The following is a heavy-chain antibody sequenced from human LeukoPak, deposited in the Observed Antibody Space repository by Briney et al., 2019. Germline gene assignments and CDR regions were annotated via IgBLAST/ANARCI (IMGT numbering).Heavy chain of an antibody. CDR1: GLTFSSYA. J-gene: IGHJ4*02. CDR2: ITDSGRKT. CDR3: AKITMATTPNF. D-gene: IGHD3-10*01. V-gene: IGHV3-23*01. Sequence: GGPLRLSCAASGLTFSSYAMNWVRQASGKGLEWVSGITDSGRKTYYADSVKGRFSISRDNSRNTLYLQMSDLRAEDTAVYYCAKITMATTPNFWGQGTLVTVSS.